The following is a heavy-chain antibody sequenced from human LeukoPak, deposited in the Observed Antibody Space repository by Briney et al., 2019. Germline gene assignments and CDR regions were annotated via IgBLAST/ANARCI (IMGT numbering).Heavy chain of an antibody. V-gene: IGHV3-30-3*01. D-gene: IGHD3-22*01. Sequence: AGGSLRLSCAASRFTFSSYAMHWVRQAPGNGLEWVAVISYDGTNTYYADSVKGRFTISRDNSKNTLYQQMNSLRAEDTAVYFCARDQRPYYYDSTGYGDYWGQGTLVTVSS. J-gene: IGHJ4*02. CDR2: ISYDGTNT. CDR1: RFTFSSYA. CDR3: ARDQRPYYYDSTGYGDY.